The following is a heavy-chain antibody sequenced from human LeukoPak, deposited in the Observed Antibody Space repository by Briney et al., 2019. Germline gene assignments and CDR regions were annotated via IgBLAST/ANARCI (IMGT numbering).Heavy chain of an antibody. Sequence: PGGSLRLSCAASGFDFVNHAMNWVRQAPGKGLEWVSTISGSGRHVYYADSVKGRFTISRDNSENMVYLQMNSLRSEDTAVYYCAKPRSDFAYDFDSWGQGTLVTVSS. D-gene: IGHD3/OR15-3a*01. V-gene: IGHV3-23*01. CDR2: ISGSGRHV. J-gene: IGHJ4*02. CDR3: AKPRSDFAYDFDS. CDR1: GFDFVNHA.